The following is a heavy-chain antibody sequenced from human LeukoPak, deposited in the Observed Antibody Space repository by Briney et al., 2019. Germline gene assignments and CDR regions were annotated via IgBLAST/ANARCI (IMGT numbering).Heavy chain of an antibody. J-gene: IGHJ4*02. V-gene: IGHV3-30*04. D-gene: IGHD2-8*01. CDR3: ARVYLERLTAGYFDH. Sequence: GGSLRLSCAASGFTFSTYAMNWVRQAPGKGLEWVAVISDDGRHNYYADSVKGRFTISRDNSKSTLYLQMNSLRDDDSAAYFCARVYLERLTAGYFDHWGQGTQVTVSS. CDR2: ISDDGRHN. CDR1: GFTFSTYA.